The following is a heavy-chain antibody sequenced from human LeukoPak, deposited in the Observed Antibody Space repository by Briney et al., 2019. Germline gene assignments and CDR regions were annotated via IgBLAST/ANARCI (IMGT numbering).Heavy chain of an antibody. CDR1: GYTFTIYY. D-gene: IGHD3-16*02. V-gene: IGHV1-46*01. CDR3: ARFGGVIVRYFDY. J-gene: IGHJ4*02. CDR2: INPSGGST. Sequence: ASVKVSCKASGYTFTIYYMHWVRQAPGQGLEWMGIINPSGGSTSYAQKFQGRVTMTRDMSTSTVYMELSSLRSEDTAVYYCARFGGVIVRYFDYWGQGTLVTVSS.